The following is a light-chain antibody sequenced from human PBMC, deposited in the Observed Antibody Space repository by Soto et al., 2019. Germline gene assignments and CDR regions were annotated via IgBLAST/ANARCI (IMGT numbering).Light chain of an antibody. J-gene: IGLJ3*02. Sequence: SYELTQPPSVSVSPGQTASITCSGDKLGDKYASWYQQKPGRSRLLVIFQDTERPSGIPERFSASNSGNTATLTISGAQALDEADYYCQAWDSHTGVFGGGTKLTVL. V-gene: IGLV3-1*01. CDR3: QAWDSHTGV. CDR2: QDT. CDR1: KLGDKY.